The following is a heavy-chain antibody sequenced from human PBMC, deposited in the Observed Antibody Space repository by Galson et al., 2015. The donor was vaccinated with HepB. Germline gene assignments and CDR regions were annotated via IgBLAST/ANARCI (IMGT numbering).Heavy chain of an antibody. CDR2: LSSSGSYT. D-gene: IGHD6-19*01. V-gene: IGHV3-11*06. Sequence: SLRLSCAASGFTFSDYYMTWIRQAPGKGLEWVSFLSSSGSYTNYAESVKGRFTISRDNAKNSLFLQMNSLRVEDTAVYYCARGCGSGLAHWGQGTLVTVSS. J-gene: IGHJ5*02. CDR1: GFTFSDYY. CDR3: ARGCGSGLAH.